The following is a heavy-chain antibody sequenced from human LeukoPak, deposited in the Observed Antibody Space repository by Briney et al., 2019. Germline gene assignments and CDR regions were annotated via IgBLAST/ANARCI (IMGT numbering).Heavy chain of an antibody. CDR1: GYTFTGDY. CDR2: INPNSGGT. D-gene: IGHD7-27*01. Sequence: ASVKVSCKASGYTFTGDYIHWLRQAPGQGLEWMGWINPNSGGTNYAQKFQGRVTMTRDTSISTAYMELSRLRSDDTAVYYCAINPGVDHYYYYMDVWGKGTTVTISS. J-gene: IGHJ6*03. CDR3: AINPGVDHYYYYMDV. V-gene: IGHV1-2*02.